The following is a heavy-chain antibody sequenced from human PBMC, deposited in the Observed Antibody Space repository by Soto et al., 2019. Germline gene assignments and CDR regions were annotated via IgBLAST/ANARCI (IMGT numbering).Heavy chain of an antibody. CDR2: INHSGST. CDR1: GGSFSGYY. Sequence: QVQLQQWGAGLLKPSETLSLTCAVYGGSFSGYYWSWIRQPPGKGLEWSGEINHSGSTNYNPSLKSRVTISVDTSQNQFSLKLSAVTAADTAVYYCAREEVVVVVAATRRPVWYFDLWGRGTLVTVTS. V-gene: IGHV4-34*01. J-gene: IGHJ2*01. CDR3: AREEVVVVVAATRRPVWYFDL. D-gene: IGHD2-15*01.